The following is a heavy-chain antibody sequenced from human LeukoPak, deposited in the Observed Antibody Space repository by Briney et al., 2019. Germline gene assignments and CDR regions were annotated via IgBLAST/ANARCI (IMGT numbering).Heavy chain of an antibody. V-gene: IGHV6-1*01. CDR3: AQGDQAFDI. Sequence: SQTLSFTCAISGDSVSSNSAAWNWIRQSPSRGLEWLGRTYYRSKWHNNYAVSVESRIIINPDTSKNQFSLQLNSVTPEDTAVYYCAQGDQAFDIWGQGTMVTVSS. D-gene: IGHD3-16*01. J-gene: IGHJ3*02. CDR1: GDSVSSNSAA. CDR2: TYYRSKWHN.